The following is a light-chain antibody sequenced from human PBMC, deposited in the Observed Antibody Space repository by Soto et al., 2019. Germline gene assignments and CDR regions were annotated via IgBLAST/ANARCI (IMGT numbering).Light chain of an antibody. Sequence: LTQRPSASGSPGQSVSISCTGTSSDVGGYSYVSWYQQHPGKAPKLMIYEVNKRPSGVPDRFSGSKSGNTASLTVSGLQAEDEADYYCSSYAGSSNVFGTGTKVTVL. J-gene: IGLJ1*01. CDR1: SSDVGGYSY. CDR3: SSYAGSSNV. CDR2: EVN. V-gene: IGLV2-8*01.